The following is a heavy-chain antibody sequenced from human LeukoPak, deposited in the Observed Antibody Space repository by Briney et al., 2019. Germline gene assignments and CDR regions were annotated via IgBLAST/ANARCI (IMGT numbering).Heavy chain of an antibody. CDR2: ISLDGNSI. V-gene: IGHV3-30*04. J-gene: IGHJ4*02. CDR1: GFTFSSYA. Sequence: GGSLRLSCAASGFTFSSYAMHWVRQGPGKGLEWVTVISLDGNSIYYVDSVKGRFTISRDNSKNTLFLQMNSLRVEDTAVYCARVDSGNYDYWGQGTLLTVSS. CDR3: ARVDSGNYDY. D-gene: IGHD1-26*01.